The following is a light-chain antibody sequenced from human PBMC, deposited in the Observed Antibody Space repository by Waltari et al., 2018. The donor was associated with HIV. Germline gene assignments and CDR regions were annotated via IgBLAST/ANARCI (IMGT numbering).Light chain of an antibody. CDR1: ALPKKY. CDR2: EES. V-gene: IGLV3-10*01. Sequence: SYELTQPPSVSVSPGQTARIPCSGDALPKKYAYWYQQKSGQAPVLVIYEESKRPSGIPERFSGSSSGTMATLTISGAQVEDEADYYCYSTDSSGNHRGVFGGGTKLTVL. J-gene: IGLJ3*02. CDR3: YSTDSSGNHRGV.